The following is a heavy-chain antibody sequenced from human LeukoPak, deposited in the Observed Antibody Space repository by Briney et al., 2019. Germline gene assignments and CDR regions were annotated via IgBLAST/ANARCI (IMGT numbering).Heavy chain of an antibody. CDR1: GASIRNPSFY. CDR2: IDSSGTT. V-gene: IGHV4-39*01. Sequence: SETLSLTCAVSGASIRNPSFYSASIRHPPGKGLQWIASIDSSGTTYYNPSIKSRITLFVDTSKNQVSLKLRSVTAADTAVYYCARHYGPWGQGTLVTVSS. D-gene: IGHD3-10*01. J-gene: IGHJ5*02. CDR3: ARHYGP.